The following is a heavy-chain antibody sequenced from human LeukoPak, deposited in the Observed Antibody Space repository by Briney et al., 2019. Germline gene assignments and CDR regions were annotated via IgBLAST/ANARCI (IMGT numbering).Heavy chain of an antibody. J-gene: IGHJ4*02. CDR2: IYYSGST. CDR1: GGSFSGYY. Sequence: SETLSLTCAVYGGSFSGYYWSWIRQPPGKGLEWIGYIYYSGSTYYNPSLKSRVTISVDTSKNQFSLKLSSVTAADTAVYYCARGNRDGYNLSYFDYWGQGTLVTVSS. V-gene: IGHV4-34*09. D-gene: IGHD5-24*01. CDR3: ARGNRDGYNLSYFDY.